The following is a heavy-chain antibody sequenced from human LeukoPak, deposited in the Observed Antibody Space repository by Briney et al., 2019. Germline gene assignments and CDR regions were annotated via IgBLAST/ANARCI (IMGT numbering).Heavy chain of an antibody. V-gene: IGHV3-30*02. Sequence: GRSLRLSCAASGFTFSSYGMHWVRQAPGKGLEWVAFIRYDGSNKYYADSVKGRFTISRDNSKNTLYLQMNSLRAEDTAVYYCAKDHGGDFWSGPHYFDYWGQGTLVTVSS. CDR2: IRYDGSNK. D-gene: IGHD3-3*01. CDR3: AKDHGGDFWSGPHYFDY. J-gene: IGHJ4*02. CDR1: GFTFSSYG.